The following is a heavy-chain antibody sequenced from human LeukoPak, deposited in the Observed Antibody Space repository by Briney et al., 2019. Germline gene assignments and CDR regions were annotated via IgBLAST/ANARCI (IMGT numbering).Heavy chain of an antibody. J-gene: IGHJ5*02. V-gene: IGHV4-39*07. Sequence: KASETLSLTCTVSGGSISSSDYYWGWIRQPPGKGLEWIGSIYYSGSTYYNPSLKSRVTISVDTSKNQFSLKLSSVTAADTAVYYCASSITMVRGVITRANWFDPWGQGTLVTVSS. CDR3: ASSITMVRGVITRANWFDP. CDR1: GGSISSSDYY. D-gene: IGHD3-10*01. CDR2: IYYSGST.